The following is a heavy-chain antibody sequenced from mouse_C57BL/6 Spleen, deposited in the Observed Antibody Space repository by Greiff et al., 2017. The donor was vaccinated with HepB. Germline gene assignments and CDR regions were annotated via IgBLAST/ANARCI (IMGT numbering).Heavy chain of an antibody. CDR1: GYTFTSYW. CDR3: ARGGYGIYYDYDFDY. CDR2: IYPGSGST. J-gene: IGHJ2*01. D-gene: IGHD2-4*01. V-gene: IGHV1-55*01. Sequence: VQLQQPGAELVKPGASVKMSCKASGYTFTSYWITWVKQRPGQGLEWIGDIYPGSGSTNYNEKFKSKATLTVDPSSSTAYMQLSSLTSEDSAVYYCARGGYGIYYDYDFDYWGQGTTLTVSS.